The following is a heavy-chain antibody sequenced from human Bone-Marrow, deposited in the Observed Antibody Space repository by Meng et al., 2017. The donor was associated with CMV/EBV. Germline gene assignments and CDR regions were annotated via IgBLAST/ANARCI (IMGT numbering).Heavy chain of an antibody. D-gene: IGHD1-14*01. CDR1: GFTFSIYW. CDR2: IKQDGSEK. J-gene: IGHJ6*02. CDR3: ARDYLDSNHTGGLDV. Sequence: LSLTCAASGFTFSIYWMSWVRQAPGKGLEWVANIKQDGSEKYYVDSVWGRFAISKDNAKNSLYLQMNSLRAEDTAVYYCARDYLDSNHTGGLDVWGQGTTVTVAS. V-gene: IGHV3-7*01.